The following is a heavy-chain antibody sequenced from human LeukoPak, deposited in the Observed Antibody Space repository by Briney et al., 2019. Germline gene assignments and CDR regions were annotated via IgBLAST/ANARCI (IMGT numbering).Heavy chain of an antibody. CDR2: ISYDGSNK. V-gene: IGHV3-30*18. J-gene: IGHJ4*02. CDR3: AKDYSAAAGTPFDY. CDR1: GFTFSGYS. Sequence: GGSLRLSCAASGFTFSGYSMNWVRQAPGKGLEWVAVISYDGSNKYYADSVKGRFTISRDNSKNTLYLQMNSLRAEDTAVYYCAKDYSAAAGTPFDYWGQGTLVTVSS. D-gene: IGHD6-13*01.